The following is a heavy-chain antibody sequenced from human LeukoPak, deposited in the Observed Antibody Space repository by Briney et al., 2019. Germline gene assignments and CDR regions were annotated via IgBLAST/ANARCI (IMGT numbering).Heavy chain of an antibody. CDR3: ARDVPFGGV. D-gene: IGHD3-10*01. CDR1: GFTFSSYA. Sequence: GGSLRLSCAASGFTFSSYAMHWVRQAPGKGLEWVANIKQDGSEKNYVDSVKGRFTISRDNAKNSLYLQMNSLRAEDTAVYYCARDVPFGGVWGQGTTVTVSS. V-gene: IGHV3-7*03. CDR2: IKQDGSEK. J-gene: IGHJ6*02.